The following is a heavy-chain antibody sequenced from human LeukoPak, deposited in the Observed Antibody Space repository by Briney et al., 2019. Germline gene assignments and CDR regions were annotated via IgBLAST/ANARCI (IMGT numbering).Heavy chain of an antibody. J-gene: IGHJ5*02. CDR1: GYTFISYG. D-gene: IGHD2-2*01. V-gene: IGHV1-18*01. Sequence: ASVKVSCKASGYTFISYGITWVRQAPGQGLEWMGWINTNNGNTNYAQKLQGRLTLTTDTSTSTAYMELRSLRSDDTAVYYCARDLPPSSNNPYNWFDPWAREPWSPSPQ. CDR2: INTNNGNT. CDR3: ARDLPPSSNNPYNWFDP.